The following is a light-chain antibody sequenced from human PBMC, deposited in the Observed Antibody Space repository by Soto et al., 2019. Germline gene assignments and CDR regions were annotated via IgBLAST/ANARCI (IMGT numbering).Light chain of an antibody. V-gene: IGKV1-5*03. CDR1: QSISSW. CDR3: QQYNVYWT. Sequence: DIQMTQSPSTLSASVGDRVTITCRASQSISSWLAWYQQKPGTAPKLLIYKASSLQSGVPSRFSGSGSGTEFTLTISSLQPDDFATYYCQQYNVYWTFGQGTKVDIK. CDR2: KAS. J-gene: IGKJ1*01.